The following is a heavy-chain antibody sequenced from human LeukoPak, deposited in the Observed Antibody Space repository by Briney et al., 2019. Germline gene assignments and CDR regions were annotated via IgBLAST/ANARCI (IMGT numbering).Heavy chain of an antibody. CDR2: INAGNGNT. D-gene: IGHD2-15*01. CDR1: GYTFTSYA. J-gene: IGHJ4*02. CDR3: ARELRYCSGGSCPAFAFDY. V-gene: IGHV1-3*01. Sequence: GASVKVSCKASGYTFTSYAMHWVRQATGQRLEWMGWINAGNGNTKYSQKFQGRVTITRDTSASTAYMELSSLRSEDTAVYYCARELRYCSGGSCPAFAFDYWGQGTLVTVSS.